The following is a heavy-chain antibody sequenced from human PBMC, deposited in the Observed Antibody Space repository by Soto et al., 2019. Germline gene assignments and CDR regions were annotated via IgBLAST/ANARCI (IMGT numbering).Heavy chain of an antibody. D-gene: IGHD1-20*01. CDR3: ARHPPRDLTGTTGGFDY. CDR2: INAGNGNT. CDR1: GYTFTSYA. Sequence: ASVKVSCKASGYTFTSYAMHWVRQAPGQRLEWMGWINAGNGNTKYSQKFQGRVTITRDTSASTAYMELSSLRSEDTAVYYCARHPPRDLTGTTGGFDYWGQGNLVTVSS. V-gene: IGHV1-3*01. J-gene: IGHJ4*02.